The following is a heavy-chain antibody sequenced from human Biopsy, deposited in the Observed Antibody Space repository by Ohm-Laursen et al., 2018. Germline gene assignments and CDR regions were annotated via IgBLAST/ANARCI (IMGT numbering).Heavy chain of an antibody. Sequence: PVKVSCNAPGGTFSNYGVNWVRQAPGQGLEWLGGNIPILGTGNYAQKFQDRVTVAADTSTSTATMELRSLRSDDTAVYYCATKLTGYFHHWGQGTLVIVSS. CDR3: ATKLTGYFHH. J-gene: IGHJ1*01. V-gene: IGHV1-69*06. CDR1: GGTFSNYG. CDR2: NIPILGTG. D-gene: IGHD3-9*01.